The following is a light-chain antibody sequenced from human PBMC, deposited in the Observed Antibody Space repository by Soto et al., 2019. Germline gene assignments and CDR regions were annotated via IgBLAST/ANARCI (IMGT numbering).Light chain of an antibody. CDR2: GNS. J-gene: IGLJ1*01. CDR3: QSYDSSLSGAYV. CDR1: SSNIGAGYD. Sequence: QSVLTQPPSLSGAPGQRVTISCTGSSSNIGAGYDVHWYQQLPGTAPKLLIYGNSNRPSGVPDRFSGSKSGTSASLAITGLQVEDEADYYCQSYDSSLSGAYVFGTGTKVTVL. V-gene: IGLV1-40*01.